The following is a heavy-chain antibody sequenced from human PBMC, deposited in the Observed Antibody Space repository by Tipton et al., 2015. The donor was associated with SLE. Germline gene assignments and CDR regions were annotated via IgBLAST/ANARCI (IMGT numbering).Heavy chain of an antibody. D-gene: IGHD4-17*01. CDR3: ARVGVEDYGDYPGGEGDY. CDR1: GGSISSGGYY. Sequence: TLSLTCTVSGGSISSGGYYWSCIRQHPGKGLEWIGYIYYSGSTYYNPSLKSRVTISVDTSKNQFSLKLSSVTAADTAVYYCARVGVEDYGDYPGGEGDYWGQGTLVTVSS. J-gene: IGHJ4*02. V-gene: IGHV4-31*03. CDR2: IYYSGST.